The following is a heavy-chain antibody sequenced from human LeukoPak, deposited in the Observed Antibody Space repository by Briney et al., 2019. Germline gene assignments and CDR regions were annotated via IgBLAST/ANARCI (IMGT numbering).Heavy chain of an antibody. CDR2: FTYSGVNT. Sequence: PGGSLRLSCAASGFTFSSYAMTWVRQAPGKGLEWVSTFTYSGVNTYYADSVRGRFTISGDNSKNTLYLQLNSLRAEDTALYYCAKGPHSSGWHYFDYWGQGTLVTASS. CDR1: GFTFSSYA. V-gene: IGHV3-23*01. J-gene: IGHJ4*02. CDR3: AKGPHSSGWHYFDY. D-gene: IGHD6-19*01.